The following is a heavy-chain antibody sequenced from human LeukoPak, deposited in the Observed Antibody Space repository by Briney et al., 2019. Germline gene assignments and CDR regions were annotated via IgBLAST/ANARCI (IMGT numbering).Heavy chain of an antibody. J-gene: IGHJ4*02. CDR3: TTLTVASNFDY. Sequence: GRSLRLSCAASGFSFSVYEMHWVRQAPGKGLKWISDISSSGTTTYYADSVKGRFTISRDNTKNSLYLQMNRLRVEDTAIYYCTTLTVASNFDYWGQGTLVTVSS. V-gene: IGHV3-48*03. CDR1: GFSFSVYE. CDR2: ISSSGTTT. D-gene: IGHD6-19*01.